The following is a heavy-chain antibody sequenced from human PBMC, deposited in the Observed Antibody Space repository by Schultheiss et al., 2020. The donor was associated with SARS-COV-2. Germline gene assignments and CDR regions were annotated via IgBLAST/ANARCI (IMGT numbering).Heavy chain of an antibody. Sequence: SGPTLVKPTPTLTLTCTFSGFSLSTSGMCVGWIRQSPGKALEWLARIDWDDDKYYSTSLKTRLTISKDTTKNQVVLTMTNMDPVDTATYYCARTYYDFWSGYAYSTMYYGMDVWGQGTTVTVSS. J-gene: IGHJ6*02. CDR3: ARTYYDFWSGYAYSTMYYGMDV. CDR2: IDWDDDK. CDR1: GFSLSTSGMC. V-gene: IGHV2-70*11. D-gene: IGHD3-3*01.